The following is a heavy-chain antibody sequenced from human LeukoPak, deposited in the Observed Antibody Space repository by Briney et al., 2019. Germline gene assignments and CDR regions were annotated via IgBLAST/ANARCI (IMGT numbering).Heavy chain of an antibody. CDR1: GYTFTSYA. CDR2: IIPILGIA. J-gene: IGHJ5*02. CDR3: ARGGITMIVVEEWFDP. D-gene: IGHD3-22*01. V-gene: IGHV1-69*04. Sequence: ASVKVSCKASGYTFTSYAISWVRQAPGQGLEWTGRIIPILGIANYAQKFQGRVTITADKSTSTAYMELSSLRSEDTAVYYCARGGITMIVVEEWFDPWGQGTLVTVSS.